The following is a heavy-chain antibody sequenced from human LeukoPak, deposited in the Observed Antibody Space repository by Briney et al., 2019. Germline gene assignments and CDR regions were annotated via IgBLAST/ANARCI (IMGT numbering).Heavy chain of an antibody. Sequence: SETLSLTCTVSGSSISSSSHYWAWIRQPPGKGLEWIGSIYYSGTTYYNPSLKSRVTISVDTSKNQFSLKLSSVTAADTAVYSCASELQTYCSGSGSCPETNWFDPWGQGTLVTVSS. V-gene: IGHV4-39*01. CDR3: ASELQTYCSGSGSCPETNWFDP. D-gene: IGHD3-10*01. CDR1: GSSISSSSHY. CDR2: IYYSGTT. J-gene: IGHJ5*02.